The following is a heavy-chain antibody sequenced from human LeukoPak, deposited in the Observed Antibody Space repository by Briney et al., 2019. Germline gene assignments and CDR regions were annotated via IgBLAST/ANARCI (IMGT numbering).Heavy chain of an antibody. J-gene: IGHJ4*02. CDR3: AGERVCDYYDSTESVDY. CDR1: GVTFSSYS. V-gene: IGHV3-21*01. Sequence: GGSLRLSCAASGVTFSSYSVNWVRQAPGKGLEWVSSISSSSSYIYYADSVKGRFTISRDNAKNSPYLQMNSLRAEDTAVYYYAGERVCDYYDSTESVDYWGQGTLVTVSS. CDR2: ISSSSSYI. D-gene: IGHD3-22*01.